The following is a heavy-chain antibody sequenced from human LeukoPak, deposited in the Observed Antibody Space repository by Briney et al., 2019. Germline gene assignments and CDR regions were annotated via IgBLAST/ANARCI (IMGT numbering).Heavy chain of an antibody. D-gene: IGHD3-9*01. CDR2: IKQDGSEK. CDR1: GFIFSSYW. J-gene: IGHJ4*02. V-gene: IGHV3-7*01. Sequence: PGGSLRLSCAASGFIFSSYWMNWVRQAPGKGLKWVANIKQDGSEKYYVDSVKGRFTISRDNAKNSLYLQMNSLRAEDTAVYYCATDWLDYWGQGTLVTVSS. CDR3: ATDWLDY.